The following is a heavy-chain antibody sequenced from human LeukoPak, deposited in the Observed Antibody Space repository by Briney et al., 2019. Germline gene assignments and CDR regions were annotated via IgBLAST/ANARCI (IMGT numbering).Heavy chain of an antibody. V-gene: IGHV3-48*03. CDR1: GFTFSSYE. Sequence: GGSLRLSCAASGFTFSSYEMNWVRQAPGKGLEWVSYISSSGSTIYYADSVKGRFTISRDNAKNSLYLQMNSLRAEDTAVYYCARVSGYSGYDYGEGDFDYWGQGTLVTVSS. J-gene: IGHJ4*02. CDR2: ISSSGSTI. CDR3: ARVSGYSGYDYGEGDFDY. D-gene: IGHD5-12*01.